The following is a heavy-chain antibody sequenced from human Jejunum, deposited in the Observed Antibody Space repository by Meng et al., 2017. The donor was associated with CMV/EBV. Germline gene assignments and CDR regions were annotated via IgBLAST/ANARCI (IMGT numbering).Heavy chain of an antibody. V-gene: IGHV3-15*01. CDR3: ATGHIEGPITTYGALA. D-gene: IGHD3-3*01. CDR1: AE. Sequence: AELSRVRPAPWERLAWVGLIKTKSDCAIPDYAAPARGRFTISRDDSKNTLYLQMNSLTTEDTAVYFCATGHIEGPITTYGALAWGQGTLVTVSS. J-gene: IGHJ5*02. CDR2: IKTKSDCAIP.